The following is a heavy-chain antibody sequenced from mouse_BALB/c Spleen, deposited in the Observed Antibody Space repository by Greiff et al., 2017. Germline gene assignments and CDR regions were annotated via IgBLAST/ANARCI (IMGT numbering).Heavy chain of an antibody. J-gene: IGHJ4*01. Sequence: EVKLMESGGGLVKPGGSLKLSCAASGFTFSSYAMSWVRQTPEKRLEWVASISSGGSTYYPDSVKGRFTISRDNARNILYLQMSSLRSEDTAMYYCARGDYDEGAYAMDYWGQGTSVTVSS. CDR1: GFTFSSYA. CDR2: ISSGGST. V-gene: IGHV5-6-5*01. D-gene: IGHD2-4*01. CDR3: ARGDYDEGAYAMDY.